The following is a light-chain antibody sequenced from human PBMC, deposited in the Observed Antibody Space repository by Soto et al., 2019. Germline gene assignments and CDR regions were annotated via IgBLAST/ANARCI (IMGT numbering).Light chain of an antibody. V-gene: IGKV1-9*01. CDR1: EGISSY. CDR3: QQLNNFPRT. Sequence: DIQLTQSPSFLSASVGDRVTITCRASEGISSYLAWYQQRPGKAPKLLMYGASTLQSGVPSRFSGSASGTTFTLTINNLQPDDFATYYCQQLNNFPRTFGQGTKVE. J-gene: IGKJ1*01. CDR2: GAS.